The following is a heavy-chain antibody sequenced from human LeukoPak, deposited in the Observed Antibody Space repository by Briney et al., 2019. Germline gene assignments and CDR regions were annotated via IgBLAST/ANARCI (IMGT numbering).Heavy chain of an antibody. J-gene: IGHJ4*02. Sequence: SETLSLTCAVYGGSFSGYYWSWIRQHPGKGLEWIGYIYYSGNTYSNPSLKSRVTISVDTSKNQFSLKLSSVTAADTAVYYCARDKGLRYGYSLLDYWGQGTLVTVSS. V-gene: IGHV4-31*11. CDR3: ARDKGLRYGYSLLDY. CDR2: IYYSGNT. D-gene: IGHD5-24*01. CDR1: GGSFSGYY.